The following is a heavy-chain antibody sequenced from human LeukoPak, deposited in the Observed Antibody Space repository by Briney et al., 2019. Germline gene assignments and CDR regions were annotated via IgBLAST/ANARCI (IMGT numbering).Heavy chain of an antibody. D-gene: IGHD6-6*01. CDR3: AKDFIGYSSSHDAFDI. Sequence: PGGSLRLSCAASGFTFSSYGMHWVRQAPGKGLEWVAFIRYDGSNKYYADSVKGRFTISRDNSKNTLYLQMNSLRAEDTAVYYCAKDFIGYSSSHDAFDIWGQGTMVTVSS. J-gene: IGHJ3*02. CDR1: GFTFSSYG. CDR2: IRYDGSNK. V-gene: IGHV3-30*02.